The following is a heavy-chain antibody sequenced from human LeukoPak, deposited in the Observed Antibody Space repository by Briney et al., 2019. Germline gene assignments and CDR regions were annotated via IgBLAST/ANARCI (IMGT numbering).Heavy chain of an antibody. J-gene: IGHJ6*03. CDR1: GGSITNYY. D-gene: IGHD2-21*02. V-gene: IGHV4-59*08. CDR3: ARIYCGGDCRGYYYHYYMDV. Sequence: SETLSLTCTVSGGSITNYYWSWIRQPPGKGLEFIGYIYYSGSTSYNPSLKSRVTISVDTSKNQFSLKLSSVTAADTAVYYCARIYCGGDCRGYYYHYYMDVWGKGTTVTISS. CDR2: IYYSGST.